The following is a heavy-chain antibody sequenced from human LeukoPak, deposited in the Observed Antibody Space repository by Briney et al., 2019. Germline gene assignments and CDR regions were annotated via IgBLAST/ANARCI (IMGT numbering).Heavy chain of an antibody. D-gene: IGHD6-19*01. J-gene: IGHJ4*02. V-gene: IGHV3-30*18. CDR3: AKEGDSSGWYSYYFDY. Sequence: PGGSLRLSCAASGFTFSSYGMHWVRQAPGKGLEWVAVISYDGSNKYYADSVKGRFTISRDNSKNTLYLQMNSLRAEDTAVYYCAKEGDSSGWYSYYFDYWGQGTLVTVSP. CDR1: GFTFSSYG. CDR2: ISYDGSNK.